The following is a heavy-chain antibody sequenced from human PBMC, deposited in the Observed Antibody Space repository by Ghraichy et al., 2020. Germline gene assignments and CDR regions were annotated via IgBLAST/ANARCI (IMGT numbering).Heavy chain of an antibody. CDR2: INPDGSST. CDR3: LRSVDY. D-gene: IGHD3-3*01. CDR1: GFTFSSYW. Sequence: RGSLRLSCAASGFTFSSYWMHWIRQAPGKGLVWVSRINPDGSSTTYADSVKGLFTISRDNAKNTLYLQMNSLRAEDTAVYYCLRSVDYWGQGTLVTVSS. J-gene: IGHJ4*02. V-gene: IGHV3-74*01.